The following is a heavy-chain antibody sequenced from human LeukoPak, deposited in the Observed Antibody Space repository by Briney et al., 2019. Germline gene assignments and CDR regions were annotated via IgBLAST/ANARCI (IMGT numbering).Heavy chain of an antibody. Sequence: PGGSLRLSCAASGFTFSSYSMNWVRQPPGKGLEWVSYIGSSSSSIYYADSVKGRFTISRDNAKSSLYLQMNSLRDEDMAVYYCARALGLEIDYWGQGTLVTVSS. CDR1: GFTFSSYS. V-gene: IGHV3-48*02. CDR2: IGSSSSSI. D-gene: IGHD3-3*01. J-gene: IGHJ4*02. CDR3: ARALGLEIDY.